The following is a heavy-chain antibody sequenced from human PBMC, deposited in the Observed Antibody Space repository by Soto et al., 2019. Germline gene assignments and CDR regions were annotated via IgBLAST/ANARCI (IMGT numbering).Heavy chain of an antibody. J-gene: IGHJ5*02. CDR1: GGSFGGYY. CDR2: INHSGST. V-gene: IGHV4-34*01. CDR3: ARGVGITILGVVISTCSNWFEP. D-gene: IGHD3-3*01. Sequence: EILPLTCVAYGGSFGGYYWSWIGPPPGKGLEWLGEINHSGSTNYNPSLKSRVTISVDTSKNQFSLKRSPVTAVATAVYYCARGVGITILGVVISTCSNWFEPWGQGTLGTVSS.